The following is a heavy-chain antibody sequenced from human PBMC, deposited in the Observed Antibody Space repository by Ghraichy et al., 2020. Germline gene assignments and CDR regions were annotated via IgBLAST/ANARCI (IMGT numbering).Heavy chain of an antibody. V-gene: IGHV3-23*01. Sequence: GGSLRLSCAASGFLFSSYAMSWIRQAPGKGLEWVSTISGSGGSTYYADSVKGRFTISRDNSKNTLYLQLNSLRAEDTAVYYCAKDPYTTVTPWNYYYMEVWGKGTTVTVSS. CDR3: AKDPYTTVTPWNYYYMEV. CDR1: GFLFSSYA. CDR2: ISGSGGST. D-gene: IGHD4-17*01. J-gene: IGHJ6*03.